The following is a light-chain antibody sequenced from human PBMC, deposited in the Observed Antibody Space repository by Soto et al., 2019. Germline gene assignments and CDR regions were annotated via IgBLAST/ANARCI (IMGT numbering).Light chain of an antibody. J-gene: IGKJ4*01. Sequence: IVLTQSPATLSLSPGQRATLSCRARQTVSTYLSWYQHKPGQAPRLLIYGASKRATGIPARFSGSGSGTDFTLTISSLEPEDSAVYYCHQRYNWLTFGGGTKVHIK. CDR3: HQRYNWLT. CDR2: GAS. V-gene: IGKV3-11*01. CDR1: QTVSTY.